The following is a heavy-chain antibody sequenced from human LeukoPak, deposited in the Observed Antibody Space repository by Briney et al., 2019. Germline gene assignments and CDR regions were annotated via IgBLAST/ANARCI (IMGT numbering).Heavy chain of an antibody. V-gene: IGHV3-23*01. Sequence: GGSLRLSCAASGFTFSNYAINWVRPALGKGLERVSSISSSGGSTYYADSVKGRFTISRDNARNTLYLQMNSLRAEDTAVYYCAKSVVSEYYFDFWGQGTLVTVSS. D-gene: IGHD5/OR15-5a*01. CDR1: GFTFSNYA. J-gene: IGHJ4*02. CDR3: AKSVVSEYYFDF. CDR2: ISSSGGST.